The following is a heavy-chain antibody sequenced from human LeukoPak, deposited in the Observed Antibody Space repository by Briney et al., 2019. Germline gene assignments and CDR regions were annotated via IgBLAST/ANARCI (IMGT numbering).Heavy chain of an antibody. V-gene: IGHV3-30*09. J-gene: IGHJ4*02. CDR1: GFTFSSYA. CDR2: ISYDGSNK. Sequence: GGSLRLSCAASGFTFSSYAMHWVRQAPGKGLEWVAVISYDGSNKYYADSVKGRFAISRDNSKNTLYPQMNSLRAEDTAVYYCAKGGWFGELVSYFDYWGQGTLVTVSS. D-gene: IGHD3-10*01. CDR3: AKGGWFGELVSYFDY.